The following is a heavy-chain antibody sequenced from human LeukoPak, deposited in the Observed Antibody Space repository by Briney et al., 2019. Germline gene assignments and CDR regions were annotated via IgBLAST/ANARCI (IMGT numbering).Heavy chain of an antibody. CDR2: INPSGGST. CDR1: GYTFTRYY. CDR3: ASHSVNYYALGDHFATDV. D-gene: IGHD3-10*01. V-gene: IGHV1-46*01. J-gene: IGHJ6*02. Sequence: ASVKVSCKASGYTFTRYYMHWVRQAPGQGLEWMGRINPSGGSTSYAQRFRGRVTMTRDTSTSTVYMELSSLRSEDSAVYFCASHSVNYYALGDHFATDVWGQGTTVTVSS.